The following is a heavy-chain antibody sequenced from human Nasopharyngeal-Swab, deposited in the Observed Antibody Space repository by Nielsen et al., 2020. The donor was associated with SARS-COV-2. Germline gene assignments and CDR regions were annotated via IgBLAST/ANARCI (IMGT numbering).Heavy chain of an antibody. Sequence: ASVKVSCKASGYTFTRYYIHWVRQAPGQGLEWMGIINPSGGSTSYAQNFQGRVTMTRDTSTNTVYMELYSLTSEDTAVYYCARGGDPREVVAATDCFDPWGQGTLVTVSS. J-gene: IGHJ5*02. V-gene: IGHV1-46*01. CDR2: INPSGGST. CDR1: GYTFTRYY. CDR3: ARGGDPREVVAATDCFDP. D-gene: IGHD2-15*01.